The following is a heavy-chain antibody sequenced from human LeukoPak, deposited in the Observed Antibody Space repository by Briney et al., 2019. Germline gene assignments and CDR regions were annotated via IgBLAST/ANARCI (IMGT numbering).Heavy chain of an antibody. J-gene: IGHJ6*02. CDR1: GGSFSGYY. Sequence: PSETLSLTCAVYGGSFSGYYWSWIRQPPGKGLEWIGEINHSGSTNYNPSLKSRVTISVGTSKNQFSLKLSSVTAADTAVYYCARGSLRGYSYGYRYYGMDVWGQGTTVTVSS. V-gene: IGHV4-34*01. D-gene: IGHD5-18*01. CDR3: ARGSLRGYSYGYRYYGMDV. CDR2: INHSGST.